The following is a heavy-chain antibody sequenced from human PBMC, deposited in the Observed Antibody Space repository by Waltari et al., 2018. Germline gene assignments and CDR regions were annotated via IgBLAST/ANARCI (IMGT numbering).Heavy chain of an antibody. CDR3: ARDEHGDYGFDY. J-gene: IGHJ4*02. CDR2: ISYYGSNK. D-gene: IGHD4-17*01. CDR1: GLPFSSYA. Sequence: QVQLVESGGGVVQPGRSLGLSCAASGLPFSSYALHWVRLAPGKGLEWVAVISYYGSNKYDADSVKGRFTISRDNSKNTLYLQMNSLRAEDTAVYYCARDEHGDYGFDYWGQGTLVTVSS. V-gene: IGHV3-30-3*01.